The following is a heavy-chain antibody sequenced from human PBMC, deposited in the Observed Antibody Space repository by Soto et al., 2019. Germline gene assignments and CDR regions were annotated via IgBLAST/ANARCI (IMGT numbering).Heavy chain of an antibody. Sequence: GASVKVSFKASGGSFGNSAINWLRQTPGQGLEWLGGFIPVYRTLNYAQKFQGRVTITADESTGTAYMTLSSLASDDTAVYYCATGVVWIGYFTVDSWGQGTRVTVSS. CDR1: GGSFGNSA. D-gene: IGHD3-3*01. CDR3: ATGVVWIGYFTVDS. J-gene: IGHJ4*02. V-gene: IGHV1-69*13. CDR2: FIPVYRTL.